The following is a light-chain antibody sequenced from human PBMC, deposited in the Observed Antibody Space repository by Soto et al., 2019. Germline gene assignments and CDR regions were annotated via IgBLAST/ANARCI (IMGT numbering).Light chain of an antibody. CDR2: KAS. J-gene: IGKJ4*02. Sequence: DIQMTQSPSTLSASVGDRVTITCRASQSISSWVAWYQQKPGKAPKLLIYKASTLESGVPSRFSGSGSGTEFTLTISSLQPYDFATYYCQQYNSYSLTFGGGTKVEIK. CDR1: QSISSW. CDR3: QQYNSYSLT. V-gene: IGKV1-5*03.